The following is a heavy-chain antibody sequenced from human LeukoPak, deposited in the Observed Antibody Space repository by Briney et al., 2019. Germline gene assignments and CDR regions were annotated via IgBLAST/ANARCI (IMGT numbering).Heavy chain of an antibody. Sequence: PGRSLRLSCAASGFTFSSYGMHWVRQAPGKGLEWVAVIWYDGSNKYYADSVKGRFTISRDNSENTLYLQMNSLRAGDTAVYHCAKDRYSSGWYGSDYWGQGTLVTVSS. CDR2: IWYDGSNK. CDR1: GFTFSSYG. V-gene: IGHV3-33*06. D-gene: IGHD6-19*01. J-gene: IGHJ4*02. CDR3: AKDRYSSGWYGSDY.